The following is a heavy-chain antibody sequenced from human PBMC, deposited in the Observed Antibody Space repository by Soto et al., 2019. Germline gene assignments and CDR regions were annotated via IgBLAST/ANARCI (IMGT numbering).Heavy chain of an antibody. D-gene: IGHD6-19*01. Sequence: ASVKVSCKVSGYTLTELSMHWVRQAPGKGLEWMGGFDPEDGETIYAQKFQGRVTMTEDTSTDTAYMELSSLRSEDTAVYYCATPSPSRASGSGWYFDYWGQGTLVTVSS. CDR3: ATPSPSRASGSGWYFDY. CDR2: FDPEDGET. V-gene: IGHV1-24*01. CDR1: GYTLTELS. J-gene: IGHJ4*02.